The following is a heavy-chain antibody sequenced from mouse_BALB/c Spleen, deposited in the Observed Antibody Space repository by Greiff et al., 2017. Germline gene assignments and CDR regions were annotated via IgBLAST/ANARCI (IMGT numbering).Heavy chain of an antibody. V-gene: IGHV14-3*02. CDR1: GFNIKDTY. CDR2: IDPANGNT. Sequence: EVQLQQSGAELVKPGASVKLSCTASGFNIKDTYMHWVKQRPEQGLEWIGRIDPANGNTKYDPKFQGKATITADTSSNTAYMQLSSLTSEDTAVYYGAQDSSGYDYAMDYWGQGTSVTVSS. D-gene: IGHD3-2*01. J-gene: IGHJ4*01. CDR3: AQDSSGYDYAMDY.